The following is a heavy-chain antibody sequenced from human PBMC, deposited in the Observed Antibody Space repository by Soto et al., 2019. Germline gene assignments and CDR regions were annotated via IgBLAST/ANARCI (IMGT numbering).Heavy chain of an antibody. Sequence: ERSLRLSCAASGCTLSSNRKSWVRQARGSGLERVANRKQDGSEKYYVDSVEGRFTISRDNAKNSLYLQMSSRRAEDTAVYYCARVRGSSGYYYGSYYYGMDVWGQGTTVTVSS. V-gene: IGHV3-7*01. D-gene: IGHD3-22*01. CDR1: GCTLSSNR. J-gene: IGHJ6*02. CDR3: ARVRGSSGYYYGSYYYGMDV. CDR2: RKQDGSEK.